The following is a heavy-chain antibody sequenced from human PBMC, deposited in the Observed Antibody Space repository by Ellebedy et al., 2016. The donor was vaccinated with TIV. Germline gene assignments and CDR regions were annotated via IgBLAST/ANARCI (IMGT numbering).Heavy chain of an antibody. CDR2: ISGSGDST. CDR1: GFTFSIYA. V-gene: IGHV3-23*01. J-gene: IGHJ4*02. D-gene: IGHD3-22*01. Sequence: GESLKISCAASGFTFSIYALSWVRQAPGKGLEWVSLISGSGDSTYYGDSVMGRFTISRDNSKNTLYLQMNSLRAEDTAVYYCAKDGRLVVDYLEYWGQGTLVTVSS. CDR3: AKDGRLVVDYLEY.